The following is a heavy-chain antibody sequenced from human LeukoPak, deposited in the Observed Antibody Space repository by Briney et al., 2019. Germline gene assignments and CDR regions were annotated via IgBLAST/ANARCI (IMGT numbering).Heavy chain of an antibody. CDR2: IYYSGST. J-gene: IGHJ2*01. V-gene: IGHV4-59*01. Sequence: PSETLSLTCTVSGGSISSYYWSWIRQSPGKGLEWIGYIYYSGSTNYNPSLKSRVTISVDTSKNQFSLKLSSVTAADTAVYYCARVVLRSGYWYFDLWGRGTLVTVSP. CDR1: GGSISSYY. D-gene: IGHD2/OR15-2a*01. CDR3: ARVVLRSGYWYFDL.